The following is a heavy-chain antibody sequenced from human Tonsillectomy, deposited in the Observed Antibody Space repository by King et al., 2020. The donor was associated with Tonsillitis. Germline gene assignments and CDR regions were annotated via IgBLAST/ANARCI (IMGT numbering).Heavy chain of an antibody. CDR1: GFTFSSYA. V-gene: IGHV3-30*04. Sequence: VQLVESGGGVVQPGRSLRLSCAASGFTFSSYAMHWVRQAPGKGLEWVAVIAYDGSNIYDADSVKGRFTISRDNSKKTLYLQMNSLRIEDTAVYYCLREEYGEYYFDYWGQGTLVTVSS. CDR2: IAYDGSNI. J-gene: IGHJ4*02. CDR3: LREEYGEYYFDY. D-gene: IGHD4-17*01.